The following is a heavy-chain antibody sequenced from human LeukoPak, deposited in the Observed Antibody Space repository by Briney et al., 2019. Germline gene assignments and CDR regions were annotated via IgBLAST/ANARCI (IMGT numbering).Heavy chain of an antibody. D-gene: IGHD3-22*01. CDR1: GGTFSSYA. J-gene: IGHJ4*02. Sequence: SVKVSCKASGGTFSSYAISWVRQAPGQGLEWMGGIIPMSGTVNYAQNFQGRVTIAADEATSTAYMELSSLTSEDTAVYYCARDPGYFDSSGYYHMYHFDYWGQGTLVTVSS. V-gene: IGHV1-69*13. CDR2: IIPMSGTV. CDR3: ARDPGYFDSSGYYHMYHFDY.